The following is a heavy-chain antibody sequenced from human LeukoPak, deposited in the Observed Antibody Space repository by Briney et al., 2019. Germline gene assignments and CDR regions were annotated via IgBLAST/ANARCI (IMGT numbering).Heavy chain of an antibody. J-gene: IGHJ4*02. CDR2: INHSGST. CDR1: GGSISSYY. V-gene: IGHV4-34*01. CDR3: ARRRNNFWSGLSP. Sequence: PSETLSLTCTVSGGSISSYYWSWIRQPPGKGLEWIGEINHSGSTNYNPSLKSRVTISIDTSKNQFSLKLSSVTAADTAVYYCARRRNNFWSGLSPWGQGTLVTVSS. D-gene: IGHD3-3*01.